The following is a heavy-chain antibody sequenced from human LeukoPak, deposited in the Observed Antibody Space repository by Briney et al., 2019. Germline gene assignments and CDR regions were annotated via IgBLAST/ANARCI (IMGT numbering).Heavy chain of an antibody. CDR3: AKVRDGYNGDY. CDR1: GFTFSSYG. CDR2: ISGSGGST. V-gene: IGHV3-23*01. D-gene: IGHD5-24*01. J-gene: IGHJ4*02. Sequence: GGSLRLSCAASGFTFSSYGMSWVRQAPGKELEWVSAISGSGGSTYYADSVKGRFTISRDNSKNTLYLQMNSLRAEDTAVYYCAKVRDGYNGDYWGQGTLVTVSS.